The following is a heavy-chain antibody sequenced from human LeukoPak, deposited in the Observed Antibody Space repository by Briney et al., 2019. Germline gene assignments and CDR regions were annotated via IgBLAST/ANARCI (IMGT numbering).Heavy chain of an antibody. V-gene: IGHV3-23*01. CDR1: GFTFSHSA. D-gene: IGHD6-19*01. Sequence: GGSLRLSCAASGFTFSHSAMSWVRQAPGKGLEWLSTISGSGSDTNYADSVRGRLIISRDNSKNTPFLQMNSLRAADTAVYYCAKEQQWLVRHFQHWGQGTLVTVSS. J-gene: IGHJ1*01. CDR2: ISGSGSDT. CDR3: AKEQQWLVRHFQH.